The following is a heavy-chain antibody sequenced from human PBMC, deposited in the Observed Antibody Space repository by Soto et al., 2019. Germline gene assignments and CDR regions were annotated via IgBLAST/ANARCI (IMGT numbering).Heavy chain of an antibody. CDR3: ARGGAASFWYFDL. Sequence: GGSLRLSCAPSGFTFSTYEMNWARQAPGKGLEWLSYISSGGSCIRSGDYTEYYADSVKGRFTTSRDNAKNSLYLQMNSLRAEDTAVYYCARGGAASFWYFDLWGRGTLVTVSS. J-gene: IGHJ2*01. V-gene: IGHV3-48*03. CDR2: ISSGGSCIRSGDYTE. D-gene: IGHD3-16*02. CDR1: GFTFSTYE.